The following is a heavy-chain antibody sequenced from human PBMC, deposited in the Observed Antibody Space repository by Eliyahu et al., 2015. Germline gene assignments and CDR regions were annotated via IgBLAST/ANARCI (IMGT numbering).Heavy chain of an antibody. J-gene: IGHJ4*02. Sequence: QVQLVQSGAEVKKPGASVKVSCKASGYTFTSXDINWVRQATGQGLEWMGWMNPNSGNTGYAQKFQGRVTITKNTSISTAYMELYSLTSEDTAVYYCARGLRNTMVPGVIMYYFDYWGLGTLVTVSS. CDR2: MNPNSGNT. CDR3: ARGLRNTMVPGVIMYYFDY. V-gene: IGHV1-8*01. D-gene: IGHD3-10*01. CDR1: GYTFTSXD.